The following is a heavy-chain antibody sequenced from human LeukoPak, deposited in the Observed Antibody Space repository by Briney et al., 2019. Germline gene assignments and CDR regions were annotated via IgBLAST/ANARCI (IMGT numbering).Heavy chain of an antibody. Sequence: SETLSLTCTVSGGSISSGSYYWSWIRQPAGKGLEWIGRIYTSGSTNYNPSLKSRVTISVDTSKNQFSLKLSSVTAADTAVYYCAREGGSSSSWYYYYYMDAWGKGTTVTVSS. CDR3: AREGGSSSSWYYYYYMDA. CDR2: IYTSGST. J-gene: IGHJ6*03. V-gene: IGHV4-61*02. CDR1: GGSISSGSYY. D-gene: IGHD6-13*01.